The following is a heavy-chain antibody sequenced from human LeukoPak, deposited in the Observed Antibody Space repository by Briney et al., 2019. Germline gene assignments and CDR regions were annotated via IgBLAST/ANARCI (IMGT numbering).Heavy chain of an antibody. CDR2: ISGSGGST. CDR1: GFTFSSYA. CDR3: AKDLFGYCSSTSCRSDAFDI. J-gene: IGHJ3*02. V-gene: IGHV3-23*01. Sequence: GGSLRLSCAASGFTFSSYAMSWVRQAPGKGLEWVSAISGSGGSTYYADSVKGRFTISIDNSKNTLYLQMNSLRAEDTAVYYCAKDLFGYCSSTSCRSDAFDIWGQGTVVTVSS. D-gene: IGHD2-2*01.